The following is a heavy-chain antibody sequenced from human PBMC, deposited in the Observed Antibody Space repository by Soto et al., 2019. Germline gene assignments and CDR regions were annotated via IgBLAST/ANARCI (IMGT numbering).Heavy chain of an antibody. CDR1: GYTFTSYG. D-gene: IGHD3-10*01. J-gene: IGHJ5*02. CDR2: ISAYNGNT. Sequence: ASVKVSCKASGYTFTSYGISWVRQAPGQGLEWMGWISAYNGNTNYAQKLQGRVTMTTDTSTSTAYMELRSLRSDDTAVYYCAREVYRGVIKTPQGFDPWGQGTLVTVSS. CDR3: AREVYRGVIKTPQGFDP. V-gene: IGHV1-18*01.